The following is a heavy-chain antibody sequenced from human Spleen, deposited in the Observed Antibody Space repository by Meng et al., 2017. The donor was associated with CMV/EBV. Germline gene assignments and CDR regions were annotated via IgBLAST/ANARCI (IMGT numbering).Heavy chain of an antibody. CDR3: ARDRVPAAAQAEFDAFDI. Sequence: SVKVYCKASGGTFSNYAISWVRQAHGQGLEWMGGIIPILGIANYAQKFQGRVTIIADKSTSTAYMELSSLRSEDTAVYCCARDRVPAAAQAEFDAFDIWGQGTMVTVSS. CDR1: GGTFSNYA. J-gene: IGHJ3*02. D-gene: IGHD6-13*01. V-gene: IGHV1-69*10. CDR2: IIPILGIA.